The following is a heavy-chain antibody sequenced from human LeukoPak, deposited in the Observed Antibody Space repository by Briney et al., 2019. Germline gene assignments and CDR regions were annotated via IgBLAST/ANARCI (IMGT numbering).Heavy chain of an antibody. CDR3: ARRKYYDILTGPAWYFDL. CDR2: IYYSGST. D-gene: IGHD3-9*01. CDR1: GGSISSSSYY. J-gene: IGHJ2*01. V-gene: IGHV4-39*01. Sequence: PSETLSLTCTVSGGSISSSSYYWGWIRQPPGKGLEWIGSIYYSGSTYYNPSLKSRVTISVDTSKNQFSLKLSSVTAADTAVYYCARRKYYDILTGPAWYFDLWGRGTLVTVSS.